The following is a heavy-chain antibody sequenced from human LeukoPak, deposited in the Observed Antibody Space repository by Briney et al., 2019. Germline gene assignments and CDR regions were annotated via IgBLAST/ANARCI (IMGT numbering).Heavy chain of an antibody. CDR3: ARVVVVAATGKDYYYYYGMDV. J-gene: IGHJ6*02. Sequence: PSETLSLTCTVSGGSISSGDYYWSWIRQPPGKGLEWIGYIYYSGSTYYNPSLKSRVTISVDTSKNQFSLKLSSVTAADTAVYYCARVVVVAATGKDYYYYYGMDVWGQGTTVTVSS. CDR1: GGSISSGDYY. V-gene: IGHV4-30-4*01. CDR2: IYYSGST. D-gene: IGHD2-15*01.